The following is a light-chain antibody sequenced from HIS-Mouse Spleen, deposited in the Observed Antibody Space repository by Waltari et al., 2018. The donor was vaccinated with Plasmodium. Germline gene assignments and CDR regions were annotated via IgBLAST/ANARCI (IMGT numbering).Light chain of an antibody. CDR1: ALPKKI. V-gene: IGLV3-10*01. J-gene: IGLJ3*02. CDR3: YSTDISGNHRV. Sequence: SYELTQPPSVSVSPGQTARITCTGDALPKKIAYRYQQKSGQAPGLVIYEDSKRPTGIPESFSGSSSGTMATLTIRWAQVEDEADYYCYSTDISGNHRVFGGGTKLTVL. CDR2: EDS.